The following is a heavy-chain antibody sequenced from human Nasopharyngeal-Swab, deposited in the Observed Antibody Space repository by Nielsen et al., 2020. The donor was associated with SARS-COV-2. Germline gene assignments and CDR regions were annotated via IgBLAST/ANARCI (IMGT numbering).Heavy chain of an antibody. CDR3: ARRVGAYPDYFDY. CDR1: GYNFNSYW. J-gene: IGHJ4*02. Sequence: KVSCKGSGYNFNSYWIGWVRQMPGKGLEWMGIIYPGDSDTRYSPSFQGQVTISADKSISTAYLQWSSLKASDTAMYYCARRVGAYPDYFDYWGQGTLVTVSS. CDR2: IYPGDSDT. D-gene: IGHD1-26*01. V-gene: IGHV5-51*01.